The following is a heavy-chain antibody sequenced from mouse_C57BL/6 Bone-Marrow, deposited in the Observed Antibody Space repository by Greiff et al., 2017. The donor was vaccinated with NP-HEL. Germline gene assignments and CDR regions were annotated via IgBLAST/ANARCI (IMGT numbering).Heavy chain of an antibody. CDR1: GYTFTDYY. Sequence: VQLKQSGPVLVKPGASVKMSCKASGYTFTDYYMNWVKQSHGKSLEWIGVINPYNGGTSYNQKFKGKATLTVDKSSSTAYMELNSLTSEDSAVYYCAREGTTVKFAYWGQGTLVTVSA. D-gene: IGHD1-1*01. V-gene: IGHV1-19*01. J-gene: IGHJ3*01. CDR2: INPYNGGT. CDR3: AREGTTVKFAY.